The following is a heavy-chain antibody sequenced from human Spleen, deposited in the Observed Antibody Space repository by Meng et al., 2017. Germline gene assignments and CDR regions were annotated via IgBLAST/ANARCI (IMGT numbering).Heavy chain of an antibody. CDR2: ISPFNANT. J-gene: IGHJ5*02. V-gene: IGHV1-18*01. D-gene: IGHD3-16*01. Sequence: QVQLVQSGAEVRKPGASVKASCKASGYTFPSYGISWVRQAPGQGLEWMGWISPFNANTHSAQKVQGRVTMTTDTSTNTAYMELRSLPSGDTAVYYCARALGRFDPWGQGTLVTVSS. CDR3: ARALGRFDP. CDR1: GYTFPSYG.